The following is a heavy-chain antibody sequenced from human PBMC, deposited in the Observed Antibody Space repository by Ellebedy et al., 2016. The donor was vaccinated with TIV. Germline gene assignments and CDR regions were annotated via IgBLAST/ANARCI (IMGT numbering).Heavy chain of an antibody. CDR2: ISYDGSNK. D-gene: IGHD5-12*01. J-gene: IGHJ6*02. CDR1: GFTFSSYG. CDR3: AKDGRWLRFSKLSGMDV. V-gene: IGHV3-30*18. Sequence: GGSLRLSXAASGFTFSSYGMHWVRQAPGKGLEWVAVISYDGSNKYYADSVKGRFTISRDNSKNTLYLQMNSLRAEDTAVYYCAKDGRWLRFSKLSGMDVWGQGTTVTVSS.